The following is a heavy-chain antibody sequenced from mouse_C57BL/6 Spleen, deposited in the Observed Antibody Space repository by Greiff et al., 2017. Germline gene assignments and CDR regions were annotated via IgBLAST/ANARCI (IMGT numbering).Heavy chain of an antibody. J-gene: IGHJ1*03. D-gene: IGHD1-1*01. Sequence: EVQLQQSGPELVKPGASVKMSCKASGYTFTDYNMHWVKQSHGKSLEWIGYINPNNGGTSYNQKFKGKATLTVNKSSSTAYMELRSLTSEDSAVYYCARGGSLYYGSSYGYFDVWGTGTTVTVSS. V-gene: IGHV1-22*01. CDR2: INPNNGGT. CDR1: GYTFTDYN. CDR3: ARGGSLYYGSSYGYFDV.